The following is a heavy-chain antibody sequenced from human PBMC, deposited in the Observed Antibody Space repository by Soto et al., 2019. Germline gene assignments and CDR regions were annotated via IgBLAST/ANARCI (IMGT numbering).Heavy chain of an antibody. CDR2: INPNSGGT. D-gene: IGHD2-15*01. V-gene: IGHV1-2*04. Sequence: ASVKVSCKASGYTFTGYYMHWGRQAPGQGLEWMGWINPNSGGTNYAQKFQGWVTMTRDTSISTAYMELSRLRSDDTAVYYCARAGRGYCSGGSCYPYSAAFDIWGQGTMVTVSS. CDR1: GYTFTGYY. J-gene: IGHJ3*02. CDR3: ARAGRGYCSGGSCYPYSAAFDI.